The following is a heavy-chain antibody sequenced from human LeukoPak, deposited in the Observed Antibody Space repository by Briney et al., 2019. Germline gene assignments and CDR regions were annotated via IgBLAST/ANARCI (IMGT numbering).Heavy chain of an antibody. D-gene: IGHD2-8*02. Sequence: SETLSLTCAVYGGSFSGYYWSWIRQPPGKGLEWIGEINHSGSTNYNPSLKSRVTISVDTSKNQFSLKLSSVTAADTAVYYCALVVPPGRKYFQHWGQGTLVTVSS. CDR1: GGSFSGYY. CDR3: ALVVPPGRKYFQH. CDR2: INHSGST. J-gene: IGHJ1*01. V-gene: IGHV4-34*01.